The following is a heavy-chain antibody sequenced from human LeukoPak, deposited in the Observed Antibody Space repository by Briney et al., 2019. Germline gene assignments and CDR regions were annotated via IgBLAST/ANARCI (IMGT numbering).Heavy chain of an antibody. V-gene: IGHV4-59*01. CDR1: GGSISSYY. CDR2: IYDSGST. CDR3: ARGGSGYDSFYYYGMDV. D-gene: IGHD5-12*01. Sequence: SETLSLTCTVSGGSISSYYRSWIRQPPGKELEWIGYIYDSGSTNYNPSLKSRVTISVDTSKNQFSLKLSSVTAADTAVYYCARGGSGYDSFYYYGMDVWGQGTTVTVSS. J-gene: IGHJ6*02.